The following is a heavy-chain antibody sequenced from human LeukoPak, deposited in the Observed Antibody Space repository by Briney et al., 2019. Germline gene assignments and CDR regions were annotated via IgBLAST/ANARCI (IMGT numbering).Heavy chain of an antibody. J-gene: IGHJ6*03. D-gene: IGHD3-9*01. V-gene: IGHV4-38-2*02. CDR2: IFHTGST. CDR3: ARVGLLRFFDSHYYMDV. CDR1: GDSISSGNYY. Sequence: PSETLSLTCIVSGDSISSGNYYWGWIRQPPGKGLEWIGTIFHTGSTDYNPSLKSRVTLSVVTSNNQFSLKLESVTAADTAVYYRARVGLLRFFDSHYYMDVWGKGTTVTVSS.